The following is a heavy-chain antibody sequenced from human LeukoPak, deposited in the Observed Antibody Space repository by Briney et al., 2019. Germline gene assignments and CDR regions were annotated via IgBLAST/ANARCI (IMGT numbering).Heavy chain of an antibody. J-gene: IGHJ4*02. CDR3: ARDWREGEYVGATDNYYFDY. Sequence: ASVKVSCKASGYTFTSYYMHWVRQAPGQGLEWMGIINPSGGSTNYAQKFQGRVTMNRDTSTSTVYMELSSLRSEDTAVYYCARDWREGEYVGATDNYYFDYWGQGTLVTVSS. CDR2: INPSGGST. V-gene: IGHV1-46*01. CDR1: GYTFTSYY. D-gene: IGHD1-26*01.